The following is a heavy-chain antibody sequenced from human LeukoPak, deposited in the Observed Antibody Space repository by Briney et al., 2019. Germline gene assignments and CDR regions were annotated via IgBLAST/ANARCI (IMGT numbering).Heavy chain of an antibody. V-gene: IGHV1-18*01. J-gene: IGHJ4*02. CDR1: GYTFTSYG. Sequence: GASVKVSCKASGYTFTSYGISWVRQAPGQGLEWMGWISAYNGNTNYAQKAQGRVTMTTDTSTSTAYMELRSLRSDDTAVYYCARNSNPYLAASIDYWGQGTLVTVSS. CDR3: ARNSNPYLAASIDY. D-gene: IGHD2-15*01. CDR2: ISAYNGNT.